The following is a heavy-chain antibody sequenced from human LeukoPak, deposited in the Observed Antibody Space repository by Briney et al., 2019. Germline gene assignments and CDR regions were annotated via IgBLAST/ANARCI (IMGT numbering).Heavy chain of an antibody. Sequence: SETLSLTCTVSGYSISSGYYWGWIRQPPGKGLEWIGSIYHSGSTYYNPSLKSRVTISVDTSKNQFSLRLSSVTAADTAVYYCARSGHSSGYFHYWGQGTLVTDSS. V-gene: IGHV4-38-2*02. J-gene: IGHJ4*02. CDR1: GYSISSGYY. CDR3: ARSGHSSGYFHY. CDR2: IYHSGST. D-gene: IGHD3-22*01.